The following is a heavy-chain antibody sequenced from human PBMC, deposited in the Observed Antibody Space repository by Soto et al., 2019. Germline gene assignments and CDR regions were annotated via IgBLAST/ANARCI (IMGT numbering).Heavy chain of an antibody. CDR1: GGSFSGYY. CDR3: ARGRRVAATPYYYYYGMDV. D-gene: IGHD2-15*01. J-gene: IGHJ6*02. V-gene: IGHV4-34*01. Sequence: PSETLSLTCAVYGGSFSGYYWSWIRQPPGKRLEWIGEINHSGSTNYNPSLKSRVTISVDTSKNQFSLKLSSVTAADTAVYYCARGRRVAATPYYYYYGMDVWGQGTTVTVSS. CDR2: INHSGST.